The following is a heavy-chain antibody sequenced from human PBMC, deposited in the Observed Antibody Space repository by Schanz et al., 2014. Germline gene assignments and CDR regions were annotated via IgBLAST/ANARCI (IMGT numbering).Heavy chain of an antibody. J-gene: IGHJ4*02. Sequence: EVQLVESGGGLVQPGGSLRLSCAASGFTFSTYWMHWVRQAPGKGLVWVSALTGSGTTTYYADSVKGRFTISRDNSKNTLDLQMNSLRAEDTAIYYCAKDLAAVGVFDYWGQGSLXTVSP. CDR3: AKDLAAVGVFDY. CDR2: LTGSGTTT. CDR1: GFTFSTYW. D-gene: IGHD6-13*01. V-gene: IGHV3-23*04.